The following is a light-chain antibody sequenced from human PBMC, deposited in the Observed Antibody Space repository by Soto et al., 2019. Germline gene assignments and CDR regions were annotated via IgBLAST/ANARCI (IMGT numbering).Light chain of an antibody. V-gene: IGLV2-14*01. CDR1: SGDVGGYDY. CDR3: SSHTGGSTRV. Sequence: QSVLTQPASVSGSPGQSIAISCTGTSGDVGGYDYVSWYQQHPDKAPKLMIYEVTKRPSWVSNRFSGSKSGNTASLTISGLQPEDEADYYCSSHTGGSTRVFGSGTKVTVL. J-gene: IGLJ1*01. CDR2: EVT.